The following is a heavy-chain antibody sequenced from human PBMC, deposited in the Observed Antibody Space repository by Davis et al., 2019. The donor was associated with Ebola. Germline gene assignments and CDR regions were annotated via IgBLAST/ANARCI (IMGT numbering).Heavy chain of an antibody. D-gene: IGHD5-24*01. CDR1: GYNFTEYA. V-gene: IGHV7-4-1*04. Sequence: ASVKVSCKASGYNFTEYAMNWVRQAPGQGLEWMGWINTNTGNPTYAQGFTGRFVLSLDTSASMAYLQITSLRADDTAIYFCVRDAIDGYNWSHWGQGTLVTVSS. CDR3: VRDAIDGYNWSH. CDR2: INTNTGNP. J-gene: IGHJ4*02.